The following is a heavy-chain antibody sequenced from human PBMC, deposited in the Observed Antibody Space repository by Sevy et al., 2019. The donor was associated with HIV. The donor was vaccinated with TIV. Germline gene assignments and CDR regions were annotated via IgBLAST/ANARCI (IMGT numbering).Heavy chain of an antibody. CDR1: GFTFSTYG. V-gene: IGHV3-33*01. D-gene: IGHD4-17*01. Sequence: GGSLRLSCAASGFTFSTYGMHWVRQAPGKGLEWVAVMWFDGSNTYYADSVKGRFTIFRGIARNTLHLQMNSLRAEDTAVYYCARDLEFYDYGDYGPAFMPDYWGQGTLVTVSS. CDR3: ARDLEFYDYGDYGPAFMPDY. J-gene: IGHJ4*02. CDR2: MWFDGSNT.